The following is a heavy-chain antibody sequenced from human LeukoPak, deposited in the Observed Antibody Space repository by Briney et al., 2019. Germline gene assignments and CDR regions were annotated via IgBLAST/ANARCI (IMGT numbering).Heavy chain of an antibody. V-gene: IGHV1-18*01. J-gene: IGHJ6*03. Sequence: ASVKVSCKASGYTFTSYGISWVRQAPGQGLEWMGWISAYNGNTNYAQKLQGRVTMTTDTSTSTAYMELRSLRSDDTAVYYCAKDSYGSSWYGYMDVWGKGTTVTVSS. D-gene: IGHD6-13*01. CDR1: GYTFTSYG. CDR2: ISAYNGNT. CDR3: AKDSYGSSWYGYMDV.